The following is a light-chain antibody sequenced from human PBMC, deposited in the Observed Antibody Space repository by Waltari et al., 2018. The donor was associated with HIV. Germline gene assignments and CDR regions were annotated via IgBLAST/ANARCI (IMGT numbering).Light chain of an antibody. CDR1: SNDVGAYNY. CDR2: DLN. Sequence: QPPMTQSRSVSGSPGQSITISCTGTSNDVGAYNYVSWYQQPPGRAPKRLIFDLNRRPSGVPDRFSGSKSGNTASLTISGLQAEDEADYYCCSSAGRYTFVFGTGTKVTVL. CDR3: CSSAGRYTFV. V-gene: IGLV2-11*01. J-gene: IGLJ1*01.